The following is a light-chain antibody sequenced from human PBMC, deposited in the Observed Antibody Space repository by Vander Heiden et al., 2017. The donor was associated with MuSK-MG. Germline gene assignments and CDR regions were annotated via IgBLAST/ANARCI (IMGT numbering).Light chain of an antibody. CDR2: GNS. CDR1: SSNIGAGYD. Sequence: QSVLTQPPSVSGAPGQRVTISCTGSSSNIGAGYDVHWYQQLPGTAPNLLIYGNSNRPSGVPDRFSGSKSGTSASLAITGLQAEDEADYYCQSYDSSLSGSWVFGGGTKLTVL. CDR3: QSYDSSLSGSWV. V-gene: IGLV1-40*01. J-gene: IGLJ3*02.